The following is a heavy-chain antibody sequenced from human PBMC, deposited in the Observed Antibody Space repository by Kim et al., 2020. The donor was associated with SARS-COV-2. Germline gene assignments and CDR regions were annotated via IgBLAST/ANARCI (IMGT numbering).Heavy chain of an antibody. J-gene: IGHJ5*02. CDR3: ARDPLLVLEWYRGGGWFDP. V-gene: IGHV1-3*01. D-gene: IGHD3-3*01. Sequence: ASVKVSCKASGYTFTSYAMHWVRQAPGQRLEWMGWINAGNGNTKYSQKFQGRVTITRDTSASTAYMELSSLRSEDTAVYYCARDPLLVLEWYRGGGWFDPWGQGTLVTVSS. CDR1: GYTFTSYA. CDR2: INAGNGNT.